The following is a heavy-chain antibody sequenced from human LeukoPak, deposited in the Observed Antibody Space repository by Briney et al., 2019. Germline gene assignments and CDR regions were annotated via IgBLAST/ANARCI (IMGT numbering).Heavy chain of an antibody. CDR1: GFAFSSYE. V-gene: IGHV3-48*03. Sequence: GGSLRLSCAASGFAFSSYEMNWVRQAPGKGLEWVSYISSSGSTIYYADSVKGRFTISRDNVKNSLYLQMNSLRAEDTAVYYCAKTRGYSYGPHFDYWGQGTLVTVSS. CDR2: ISSSGSTI. J-gene: IGHJ4*02. D-gene: IGHD5-18*01. CDR3: AKTRGYSYGPHFDY.